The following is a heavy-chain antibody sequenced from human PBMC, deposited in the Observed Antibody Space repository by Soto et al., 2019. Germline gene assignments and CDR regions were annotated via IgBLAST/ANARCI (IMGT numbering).Heavy chain of an antibody. V-gene: IGHV3-30*18. D-gene: IGHD1-7*01. CDR2: ITYDGSNK. Sequence: PGGSLRLSSQASGFNFDNYGMHWVRQAPGKGLEWVAVITYDGSNKYHADSVKGRFTISRDNSKNTLSLHLNTLKPEDTAVYHCAKDRVGGTFYTPLGFWGQGTLVTVSS. CDR1: GFNFDNYG. J-gene: IGHJ4*02. CDR3: AKDRVGGTFYTPLGF.